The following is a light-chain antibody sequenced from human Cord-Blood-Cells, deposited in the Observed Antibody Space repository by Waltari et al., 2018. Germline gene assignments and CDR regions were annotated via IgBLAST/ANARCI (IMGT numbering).Light chain of an antibody. V-gene: IGKV3-20*01. CDR2: GAS. CDR1: QSVSSSY. CDR3: QRYGSSPWT. Sequence: EIVLTQSPGTLSLSPGERATLSCRASQSVSSSYLVWYQQKPGQAPRLLFYGASSRATCIPEWVSGSWSRTDFSLTISRLEPEGFAVYYCQRYGSSPWTFGQGTKMEIK. J-gene: IGKJ1*01.